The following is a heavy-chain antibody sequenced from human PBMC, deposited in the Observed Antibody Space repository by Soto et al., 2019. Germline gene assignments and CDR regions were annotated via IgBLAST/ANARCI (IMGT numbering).Heavy chain of an antibody. CDR3: ARQMIGPAAYLDL. J-gene: IGHJ2*01. CDR2: ITPDGAKT. D-gene: IGHD2-21*01. Sequence: EVQLLESGGGLVQPGGSLRLSCAASGFTFRNYILGWVRQAPGKGLEWVSSITPDGAKTYDADSVRGRFTISRDNSENTLYLKMNTRRADDTAVFYCARQMIGPAAYLDLWGRGTLVTVSS. V-gene: IGHV3-23*01. CDR1: GFTFRNYI.